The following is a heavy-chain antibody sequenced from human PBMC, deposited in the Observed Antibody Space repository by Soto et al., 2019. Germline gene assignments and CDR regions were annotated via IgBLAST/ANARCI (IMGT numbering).Heavy chain of an antibody. CDR1: GFTFSDAW. J-gene: IGHJ4*02. V-gene: IGHV3-11*04. CDR3: ATTRHSSSWYRGY. Sequence: PGGSLRLSCAASGFTFSDAWMSWVRQAPGKGLEWVSYISSSGSTIYYADSVKGRFTISKDNAKNSLYLQMNSLRAEDTAVYYCATTRHSSSWYRGYWGQGTLVTVSS. CDR2: ISSSGSTI. D-gene: IGHD6-13*01.